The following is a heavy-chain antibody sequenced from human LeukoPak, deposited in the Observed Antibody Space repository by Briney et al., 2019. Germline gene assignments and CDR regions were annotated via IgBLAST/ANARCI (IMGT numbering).Heavy chain of an antibody. J-gene: IGHJ4*02. V-gene: IGHV3-23*01. D-gene: IGHD3-9*01. CDR3: AKDATASPYFHWFDN. CDR2: ISSGDRT. CDR1: GFTFSSYA. Sequence: GGSLRLSCVASGFTFSSYAMNWVRQAPGKGLEWVAGISSGDRTFHAESVKGRFTISRDKSKDTLYLQMNSLRAEDTAVYYCAKDATASPYFHWFDNWGQGTQVIVSS.